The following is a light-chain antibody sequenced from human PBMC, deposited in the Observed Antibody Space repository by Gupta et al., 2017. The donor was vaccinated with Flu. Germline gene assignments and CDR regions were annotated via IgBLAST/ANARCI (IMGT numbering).Light chain of an antibody. V-gene: IGLV2-14*01. CDR1: SSDVGGYNY. Sequence: QSALTQPVSVSGSPGQSITISCTGTSSDVGGYNYVSWYQQHPGKAPKLMIYEVSNRPSGVSNRFSGSKSGNTASLTISGFQAEDEADYYCSSYTSSSTLVFGGGTKLTVL. CDR3: SSYTSSSTLV. CDR2: EVS. J-gene: IGLJ2*01.